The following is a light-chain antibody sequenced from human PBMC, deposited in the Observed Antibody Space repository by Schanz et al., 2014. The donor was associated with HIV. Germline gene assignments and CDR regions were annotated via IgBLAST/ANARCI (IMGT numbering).Light chain of an antibody. Sequence: EIVLTQSPGTLSLSPGERATLSCRASQSVSNNYLAWYQQKHGQAPRLLMYDASSRATGIPDRFSGSGSGTDFTLTISRLEPEDFAVYYCQQYGGSPTFGQGTKVEIK. V-gene: IGKV3-20*01. CDR3: QQYGGSPT. CDR2: DAS. CDR1: QSVSNNY. J-gene: IGKJ1*01.